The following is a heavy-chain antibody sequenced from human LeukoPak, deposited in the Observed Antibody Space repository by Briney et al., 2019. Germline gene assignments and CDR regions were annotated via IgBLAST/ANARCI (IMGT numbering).Heavy chain of an antibody. CDR2: INPNSGGT. J-gene: IGHJ4*02. V-gene: IGHV1-2*02. D-gene: IGHD1-26*01. CDR3: ARVPGIVGASGY. Sequence: ASVKVSCKASGYTFTGYYMHWVRQAPGQGLEWMGWINPNSGGTNYAQKFQGRVTMTRDTSISTAYMELNRLRSDDTAVYYCARVPGIVGASGYWGQGTLVTVSS. CDR1: GYTFTGYY.